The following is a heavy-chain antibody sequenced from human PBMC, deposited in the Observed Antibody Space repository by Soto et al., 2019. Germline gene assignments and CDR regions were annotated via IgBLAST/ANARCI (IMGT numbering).Heavy chain of an antibody. V-gene: IGHV3-53*01. J-gene: IGHJ4*02. D-gene: IGHD3-10*01. CDR1: GFTVSNNY. CDR3: GTPPGGGGY. Sequence: EVQLVESGGGLIQPEGSLRLSCAVSGFTVSNNYMSWVRQAPGKGLEGVSVIYSGGYTAYGDSVKGRFTISRDNSKNTIYFQMKSRRAADPAGFYGGTPPGGGGYWGQGTLVTVSS. CDR2: IYSGGYT.